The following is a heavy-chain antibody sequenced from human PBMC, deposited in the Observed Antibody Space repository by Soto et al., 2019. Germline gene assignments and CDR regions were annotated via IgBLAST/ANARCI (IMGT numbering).Heavy chain of an antibody. CDR2: IYYSGST. Sequence: QVQLQESGPGLVKPSETLSLTCTVSGGSISSYYWSWIRQPPGKGLEWIGYIYYSGSTNYNPSLKSRVTISVDTSKNRSSLKLSSVSAADTAVYYCASSNFEYSSSGYYYYMDVWGKGTTVTVSS. CDR1: GGSISSYY. CDR3: ASSNFEYSSSGYYYYMDV. D-gene: IGHD6-6*01. V-gene: IGHV4-59*01. J-gene: IGHJ6*03.